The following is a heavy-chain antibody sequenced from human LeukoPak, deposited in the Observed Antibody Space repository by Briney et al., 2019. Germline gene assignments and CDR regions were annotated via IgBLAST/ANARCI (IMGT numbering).Heavy chain of an antibody. V-gene: IGHV6-1*01. D-gene: IGHD1-26*01. J-gene: IGHJ4*02. CDR1: GDSVSSNSAA. Sequence: SQTLSLTCAIPGDSVSSNSAAWNWIRQSPSRGLEWLGRTYYRSKWYNDYAVSVKSRITINPDTSKNQFSPQLNSVTPEDTAVYYCAKESNRIVEAGGFDYWGQGTLVTVSS. CDR2: TYYRSKWYN. CDR3: AKESNRIVEAGGFDY.